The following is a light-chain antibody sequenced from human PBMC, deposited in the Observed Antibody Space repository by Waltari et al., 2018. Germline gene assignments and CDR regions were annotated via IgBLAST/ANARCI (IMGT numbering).Light chain of an antibody. V-gene: IGKV3-15*01. CDR3: QQYNTWPPIT. J-gene: IGKJ5*01. CDR2: GAS. Sequence: EIVRTQSPATLSVSPGERATRSCRASQSLSDNFGWYQQKPGQAARLRIYGASTRATGIPARFSGSGSATDFTLTIRSLQSEDFAINYCQQYNTWPPITLGQGTR. CDR1: QSLSDN.